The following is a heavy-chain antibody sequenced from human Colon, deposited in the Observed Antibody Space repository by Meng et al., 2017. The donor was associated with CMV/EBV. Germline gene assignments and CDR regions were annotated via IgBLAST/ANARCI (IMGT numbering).Heavy chain of an antibody. CDR1: GYTFTGYY. CDR3: AREPSCTSCYRKNWFDP. V-gene: IGHV1-2*02. J-gene: IGHJ5*02. Sequence: ASVKVSCKASGYTFTGYYMHWVRQAPGQGLEWMGWINPNSGGTNYAQKLQGRVTMTRDTSISTAYMELSRLRSDDTAVYYCAREPSCTSCYRKNWFDPWGQGTLVTVSS. D-gene: IGHD2-2*01. CDR2: INPNSGGT.